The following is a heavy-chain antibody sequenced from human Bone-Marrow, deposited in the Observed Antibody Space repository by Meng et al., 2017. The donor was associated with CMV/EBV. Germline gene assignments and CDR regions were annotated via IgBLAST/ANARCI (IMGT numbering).Heavy chain of an antibody. CDR3: VSTYYDFW. D-gene: IGHD3-3*01. CDR2: ISSSGNIK. Sequence: GESLKISCAASGFTFSSYEMNWVRQAPGKGLEWISYISSSGNIKYYADSVKGRFTISRDNAKNSLFLQMNTLRAEDTAVYHCVSTYYDFWWGQGKLVTVYS. V-gene: IGHV3-48*03. CDR1: GFTFSSYE. J-gene: IGHJ4*02.